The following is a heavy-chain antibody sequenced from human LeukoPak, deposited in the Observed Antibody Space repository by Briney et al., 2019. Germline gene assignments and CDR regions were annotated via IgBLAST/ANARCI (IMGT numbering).Heavy chain of an antibody. D-gene: IGHD6-13*01. Sequence: GGSLRLSCAASGFTFSSYWMSWVRQAPGKGLEWVANIKQDGSEKYYVDSVKGRFTISRDNAKNSLYLQMDSLRAEDTAVYYCARDRSSWRTNAFDIWGQGTMVTVSS. CDR3: ARDRSSWRTNAFDI. V-gene: IGHV3-7*01. CDR2: IKQDGSEK. CDR1: GFTFSSYW. J-gene: IGHJ3*02.